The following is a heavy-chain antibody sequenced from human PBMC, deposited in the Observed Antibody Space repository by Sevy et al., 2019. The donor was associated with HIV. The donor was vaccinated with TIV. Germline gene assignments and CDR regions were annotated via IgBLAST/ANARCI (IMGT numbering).Heavy chain of an antibody. V-gene: IGHV3-74*01. CDR3: ARAGIGDFWSGYYGIDH. J-gene: IGHJ4*02. CDR1: GFTFRNYW. D-gene: IGHD3-3*01. CDR2: IHTDGSSS. Sequence: GGSLRLSCVASGFTFRNYWMHWVRQAPGKGLVSVSYIHTDGSSSYYADHVKGRFTISRDNAQNTLYLQMNSLRAEDTAVYYCARAGIGDFWSGYYGIDHWGQGTLVTVSS.